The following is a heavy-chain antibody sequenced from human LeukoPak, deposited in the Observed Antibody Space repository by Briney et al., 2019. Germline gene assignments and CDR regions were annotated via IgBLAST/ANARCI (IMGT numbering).Heavy chain of an antibody. V-gene: IGHV5-51*01. CDR3: AKSPSGFTYGRNWFDP. D-gene: IGHD5-18*01. CDR1: GYSFTSYW. CDR2: IYPGDSDT. Sequence: GESLKISCKGSGYSFTSYWIAWVRQMPGKGLEWMGIIYPGDSDTRYGPSFQGQVTISADKSISTAYLQLSSLKASDTAMYYCAKSPSGFTYGRNWFDPWGQGTLVTVSS. J-gene: IGHJ5*02.